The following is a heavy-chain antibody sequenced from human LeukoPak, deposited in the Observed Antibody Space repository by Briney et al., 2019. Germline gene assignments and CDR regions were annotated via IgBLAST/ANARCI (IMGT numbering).Heavy chain of an antibody. CDR1: GFTLSSYA. D-gene: IGHD2-15*01. CDR3: AKAPVTTCSGAYCYPFDY. Sequence: GGSLRLSCAASGFTLSSYAMSWVRQGPGKGLEWVSAISVSGNTYHADSVKGRFTISRDSSKNTPYLQMNSLRAEDAAVYYCAKAPVTTCSGAYCYPFDYWGQGTLVTVPS. J-gene: IGHJ4*02. CDR2: ISVSGNT. V-gene: IGHV3-23*01.